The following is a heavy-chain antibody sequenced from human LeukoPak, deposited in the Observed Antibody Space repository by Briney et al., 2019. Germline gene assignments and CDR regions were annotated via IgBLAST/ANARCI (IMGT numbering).Heavy chain of an antibody. D-gene: IGHD2-21*01. J-gene: IGHJ4*02. Sequence: ASVKVSCKASGYTFTNYYIHWVRQAPGQGLEWMGTINPSGGSASHAQKLQGRVTMTRGTSTSTVYMELSSLRSEDTVVYYCANNRLAGVMYETDYWGQGTLVTVSS. CDR2: INPSGGSA. CDR1: GYTFTNYY. CDR3: ANNRLAGVMYETDY. V-gene: IGHV1-46*04.